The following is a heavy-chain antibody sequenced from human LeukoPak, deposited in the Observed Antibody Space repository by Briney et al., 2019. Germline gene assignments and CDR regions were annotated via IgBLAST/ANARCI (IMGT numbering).Heavy chain of an antibody. CDR2: IIPILGIA. CDR3: TLAYCGGDCYSFDY. V-gene: IGHV1-69*04. CDR1: GGTFSSYA. J-gene: IGHJ4*02. Sequence: ASVKVSCKASGGTFSSYAISWVRQAPGQGLEWMGRIIPILGIANYAQKFQGRVTITADKSTSTAYMELSSLRSEDTAVFYCTLAYCGGDCYSFDYWGQGTLVTVSS. D-gene: IGHD2-21*02.